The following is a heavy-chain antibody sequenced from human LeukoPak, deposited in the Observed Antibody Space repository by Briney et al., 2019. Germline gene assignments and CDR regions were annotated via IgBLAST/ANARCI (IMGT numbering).Heavy chain of an antibody. V-gene: IGHV5-51*01. CDR2: IYPGDSDT. CDR1: GYSFTSYW. J-gene: IGHJ6*02. CDR3: ARLCSSGWYPLYYYYGMDV. D-gene: IGHD6-19*01. Sequence: GESLKISCKGSGYSFTSYWIGWVRQMPGKGLEWMGIIYPGDSDTRYSPSFQGQVTISADKSISTAYLQWSSLKASDTAMYYCARLCSSGWYPLYYYYGMDVWGQGTTVTVSS.